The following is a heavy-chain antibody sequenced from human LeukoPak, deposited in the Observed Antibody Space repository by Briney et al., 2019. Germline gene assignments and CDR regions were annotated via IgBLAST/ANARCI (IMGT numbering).Heavy chain of an antibody. CDR1: GFAVSANY. CDR2: IYSGGST. V-gene: IGHV3-66*01. Sequence: GGSLRLSCAASGFAVSANYMSWVRQAPGKGLEWASVIYSGGSTYLAGSVKDRFTISRDNSKSTLYLQMNSLRAEDTAVYYCATYSGYDLDAWFDPWGQGTLVTVSS. D-gene: IGHD5-12*01. J-gene: IGHJ5*02. CDR3: ATYSGYDLDAWFDP.